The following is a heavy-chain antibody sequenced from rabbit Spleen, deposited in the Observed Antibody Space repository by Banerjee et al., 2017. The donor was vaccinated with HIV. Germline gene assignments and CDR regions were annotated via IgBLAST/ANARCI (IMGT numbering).Heavy chain of an antibody. J-gene: IGHJ6*01. CDR1: GFSFSSSYY. V-gene: IGHV1S45*01. CDR2: IYSAKGST. D-gene: IGHD4-1*01. CDR3: ARDLPDVIGWNFGW. Sequence: QEQLVESGGDLVKPGTSLTLTCTASGFSFSSSYYICWVRQAPGKGLEWIGIIYSAKGSTDYASWVNGRFTISSDNAQSTVDLKMTSLTAADTATYFCARDLPDVIGWNFGWWGPGTLVTVS.